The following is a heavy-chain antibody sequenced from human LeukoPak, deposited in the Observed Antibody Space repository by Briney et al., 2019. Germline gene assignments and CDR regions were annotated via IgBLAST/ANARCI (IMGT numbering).Heavy chain of an antibody. Sequence: SETLSLTCTVSGGSISSYYWSWIRQPPGKGLEWIGYIYYSGSTNYNPSLQSRVTISVDTSKNQFSLKLTSVTAADTAVYYCASGPYPAAGTDHQFDYWGQGTLVTVSS. CDR3: ASGPYPAAGTDHQFDY. CDR2: IYYSGST. CDR1: GGSISSYY. J-gene: IGHJ4*02. D-gene: IGHD6-13*01. V-gene: IGHV4-59*01.